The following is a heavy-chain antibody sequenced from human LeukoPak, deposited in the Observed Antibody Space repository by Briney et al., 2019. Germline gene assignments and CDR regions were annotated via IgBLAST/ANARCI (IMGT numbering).Heavy chain of an antibody. CDR1: GFTFNKYD. Sequence: GGSLRLSCAASGFTFNKYDMHWIRQAPGKGLEWLAVISSDGSNQYYTDSVKGRFTISRDNSKNTLYLQLDSPRAEDTAVYYCASWGDFWGQGTLVTVSS. D-gene: IGHD7-27*01. CDR3: ASWGDF. CDR2: ISSDGSNQ. J-gene: IGHJ4*02. V-gene: IGHV3-30-3*01.